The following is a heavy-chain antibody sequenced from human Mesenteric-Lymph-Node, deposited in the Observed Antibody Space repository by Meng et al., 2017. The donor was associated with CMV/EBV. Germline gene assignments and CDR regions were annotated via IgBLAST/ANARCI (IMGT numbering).Heavy chain of an antibody. CDR3: ARDWTGGGTNSLDY. J-gene: IGHJ4*02. CDR1: GFTFSSYG. Sequence: ASGFTFSSYGMRWVRQAPGKGLEWVSVIWNDGSSKYYGDSVEGRFTISRDNSKNTLYLQMNSLRVEDTAVYCCARDWTGGGTNSLDYWGQGTLVTVSS. CDR2: IWNDGSSK. V-gene: IGHV3-33*01. D-gene: IGHD3/OR15-3a*01.